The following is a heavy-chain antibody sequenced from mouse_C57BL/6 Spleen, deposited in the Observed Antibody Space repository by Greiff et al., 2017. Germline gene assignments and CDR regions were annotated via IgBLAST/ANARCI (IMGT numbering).Heavy chain of an antibody. Sequence: EVQGVESGGGLVKPGGSLKLSCAASGFTFSSYAMYWVRQTPEKRLEWVATISDGGSYTYYTDNVKGRFTISRDNAKNNLYLQMSQLKSEDTAVYYCARGLTGNYAMDYWGQGTAVTVSS. CDR3: ARGLTGNYAMDY. CDR2: ISDGGSYT. J-gene: IGHJ4*01. CDR1: GFTFSSYA. V-gene: IGHV5-4*01. D-gene: IGHD4-1*01.